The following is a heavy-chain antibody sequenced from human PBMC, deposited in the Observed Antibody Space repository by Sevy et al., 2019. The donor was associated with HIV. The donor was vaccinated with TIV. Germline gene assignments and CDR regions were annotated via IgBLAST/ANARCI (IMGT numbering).Heavy chain of an antibody. CDR3: ARDKPPRRYSSGWYSLDY. D-gene: IGHD6-19*01. CDR2: ISAYNGNT. CDR1: GYTFTSYG. J-gene: IGHJ4*02. Sequence: ASVKVSCKASGYTFTSYGISWVRQAPGQGLEWMGWISAYNGNTNYAQKLQGRVTMTTDKSTRTAYMELRSLISDDAAVYYCARDKPPRRYSSGWYSLDYWGQGTLVTVSS. V-gene: IGHV1-18*01.